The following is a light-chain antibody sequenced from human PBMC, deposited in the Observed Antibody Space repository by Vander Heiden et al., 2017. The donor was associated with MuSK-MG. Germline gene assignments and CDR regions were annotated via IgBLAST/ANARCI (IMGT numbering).Light chain of an antibody. CDR1: QSMSYC. CDR3: QRRRYWPPST. CDR2: DAS. V-gene: IGKV3-11*01. J-gene: IGKJ3*01. Sequence: ETVLTQSPATLSLSPGERATLSCRARQSMSYCLGWSQQKPGRAPRLLILDASNCATGIPARSSGSGCGTDFTLTISIRELEDFAVYYCQRRRYWPPSTFGRGTKVDIK.